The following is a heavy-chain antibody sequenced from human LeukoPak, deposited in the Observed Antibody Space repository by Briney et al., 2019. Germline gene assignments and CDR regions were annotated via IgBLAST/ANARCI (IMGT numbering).Heavy chain of an antibody. J-gene: IGHJ4*02. CDR1: GLTFSNVW. Sequence: TGGSLRLSCVVSGLTFSNVWMSWVRQAPGKGPEWVGRIKSKTHGGTTDYAAPVYGRFTVSRNDSKNTLYLQMNSLQTEDTAVYYCTTFSDCTSSICYTNYWGQRTLVTVSS. CDR3: TTFSDCTSSICYTNY. V-gene: IGHV3-15*01. CDR2: IKSKTHGGTT. D-gene: IGHD2-2*02.